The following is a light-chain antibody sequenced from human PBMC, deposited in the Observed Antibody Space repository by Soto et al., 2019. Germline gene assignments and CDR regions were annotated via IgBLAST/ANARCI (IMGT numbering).Light chain of an antibody. CDR2: EVS. CDR1: SSDVGGYNY. Sequence: QSALTQPASVSGSPGQSITISCTGTSSDVGGYNYVSWYQQHPGKAPKLMIYEVSNRPSGVSNRFSGSKSGNTASLTISGIQAEDEADYYCSSYTSSSTWVFGGGTKLTGL. CDR3: SSYTSSSTWV. V-gene: IGLV2-14*01. J-gene: IGLJ3*02.